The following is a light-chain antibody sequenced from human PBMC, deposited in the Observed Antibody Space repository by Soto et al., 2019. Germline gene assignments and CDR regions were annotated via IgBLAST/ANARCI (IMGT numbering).Light chain of an antibody. CDR3: QHYDSFRT. CDR2: DAS. V-gene: IGKV3-11*01. J-gene: IGKJ1*01. Sequence: EIVFTQSPATLSLSPGERATLSCRASHSVSSYLALYQQKPGQAPRLLIYDASNRATGIPARFSGSGSGTDFTLTISRLDPEDFAVYYCQHYDSFRTFGQGTKVDIK. CDR1: HSVSSY.